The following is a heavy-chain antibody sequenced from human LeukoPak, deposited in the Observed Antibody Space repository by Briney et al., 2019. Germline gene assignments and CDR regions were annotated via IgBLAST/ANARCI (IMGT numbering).Heavy chain of an antibody. Sequence: ASVKVSCKASGYTFTSYDINWVRQATGQGLEWMGWMNPNSGNTGYAQKFQGRVTITRNTSISTAYMELSSLRSEDTAVYYCARGVPYYDSSGGAFDIWGQGTMVTVSS. V-gene: IGHV1-8*03. D-gene: IGHD3-22*01. CDR2: MNPNSGNT. CDR3: ARGVPYYDSSGGAFDI. CDR1: GYTFTSYD. J-gene: IGHJ3*02.